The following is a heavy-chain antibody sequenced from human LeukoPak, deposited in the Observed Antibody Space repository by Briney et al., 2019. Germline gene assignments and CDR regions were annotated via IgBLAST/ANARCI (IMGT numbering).Heavy chain of an antibody. Sequence: GGPLRLSCAASGFTFSSYGMHWVRQAPGKGLEWVAVISYDGSNKYYADSVKGRFTISRDNSKNTLYLQMNSLRAEDTAVYYCATNVDTAMAMGYWGQGTLVTVSS. J-gene: IGHJ4*02. CDR2: ISYDGSNK. V-gene: IGHV3-30*03. CDR1: GFTFSSYG. D-gene: IGHD5-18*01. CDR3: ATNVDTAMAMGY.